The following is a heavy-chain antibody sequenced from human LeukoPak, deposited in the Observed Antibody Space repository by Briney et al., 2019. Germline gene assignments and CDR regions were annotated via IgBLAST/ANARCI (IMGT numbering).Heavy chain of an antibody. V-gene: IGHV3-11*03. CDR1: GFTFSDRY. J-gene: IGHJ1*01. CDR3: AQAEKRDSGHRFQH. Sequence: GGSLRLSCAASGFTFSDRYMGWVRQAPGKGLAWVSYISSSSHYTNYEASVRGRFIISRDNARDSVYLQMNSLRVEDTAIYYCAQAEKRDSGHRFQHWGQGILVTVSS. D-gene: IGHD2-15*01. CDR2: ISSSSHYT.